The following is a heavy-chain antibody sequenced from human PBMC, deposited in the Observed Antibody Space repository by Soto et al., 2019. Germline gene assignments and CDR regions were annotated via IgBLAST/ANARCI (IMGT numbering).Heavy chain of an antibody. CDR3: AKEWSYSSGWSHVDY. J-gene: IGHJ4*02. D-gene: IGHD6-19*01. CDR1: GFTFSSYA. Sequence: EVQLLEAGGGLVQPGGSLRLSCAASGFTFSSYAMSWVRQAPGKGLEWVSAISGSGVSTYYADSVKGRFTISRDNSKNTLYLQMNSLRAEDTAVYYCAKEWSYSSGWSHVDYWGQGTLVTVSS. V-gene: IGHV3-23*01. CDR2: ISGSGVST.